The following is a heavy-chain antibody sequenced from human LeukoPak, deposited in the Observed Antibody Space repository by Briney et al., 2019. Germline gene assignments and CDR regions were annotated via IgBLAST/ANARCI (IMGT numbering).Heavy chain of an antibody. J-gene: IGHJ4*02. CDR1: GRSFSGYY. CDR2: INHSGST. D-gene: IGHD4-17*01. V-gene: IGHV4-34*01. Sequence: KPSETLSLTCAVYGRSFSGYYWSWIRQPPGKGREWVGEINHSGSTNYNPSLKSRVTISVDTSKNQFSLKLSSVTAADTAVYYCARPPDSSDYGAAFDFWGQGTLVTVSS. CDR3: ARPPDSSDYGAAFDF.